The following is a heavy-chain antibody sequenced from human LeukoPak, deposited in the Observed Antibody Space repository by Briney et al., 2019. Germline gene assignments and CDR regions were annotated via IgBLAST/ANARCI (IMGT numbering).Heavy chain of an antibody. CDR1: GGSISYYH. J-gene: IGHJ4*02. D-gene: IGHD2-15*01. V-gene: IGHV4-59*01. CDR2: IYYNGST. Sequence: SETLSLTCTVSGGSISYYHWSWIRQSPGKGLEWIGYIYYNGSTNYNPSLKSRVTISVDMSKNQFSLKVTSVTAADTAIYYCARKGGHFDYWGQGTLVTVSS. CDR3: ARKGGHFDY.